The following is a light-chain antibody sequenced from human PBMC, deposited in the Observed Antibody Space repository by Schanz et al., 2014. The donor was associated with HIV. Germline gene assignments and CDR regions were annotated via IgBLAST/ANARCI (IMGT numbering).Light chain of an antibody. V-gene: IGKV3-11*01. CDR3: QQRSGWPPTWS. J-gene: IGKJ1*01. Sequence: EVILTQSPATLSLSPGERATLSCRASQSVGTFLGWYRQIPGQSPSLLIYDASKRATGVPARFSGSGSGTDFPLTISSLQPDDFAVYFCQQRSGWPPTWSFGQGTKVELK. CDR2: DAS. CDR1: QSVGTF.